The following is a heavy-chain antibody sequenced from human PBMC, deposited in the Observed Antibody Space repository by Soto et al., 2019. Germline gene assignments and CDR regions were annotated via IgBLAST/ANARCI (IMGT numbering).Heavy chain of an antibody. D-gene: IGHD3-3*02. J-gene: IGHJ6*02. Sequence: QVQLVQSGAEVKKPGTSVTVSCKASGGTFGNSAISWVRQAPGQGLEWMGGIIPILPTPDYAQKFQGRVRTTADESTSTAYMELTSLRSEDTAVYYCARDKDRQQLGGNYYYGIDVWGQGTTVTVSS. V-gene: IGHV1-69*12. CDR2: IIPILPTP. CDR3: ARDKDRQQLGGNYYYGIDV. CDR1: GGTFGNSA.